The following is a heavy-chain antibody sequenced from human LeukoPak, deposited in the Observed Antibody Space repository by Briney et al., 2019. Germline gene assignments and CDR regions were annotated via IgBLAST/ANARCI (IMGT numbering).Heavy chain of an antibody. J-gene: IGHJ3*02. CDR2: IYYSGST. Sequence: SETLSLTCTVSGGSINNYYRNWIRQPPEKGLEWIGYIYYSGSTNYNPSLKSRITISVDTSKNQFSLKLSSVTAADTAVYYCARRRRIVETSKGDGFDIWGQGTMVTVSS. D-gene: IGHD1-26*01. CDR3: ARRRRIVETSKGDGFDI. CDR1: GGSINNYY. V-gene: IGHV4-59*08.